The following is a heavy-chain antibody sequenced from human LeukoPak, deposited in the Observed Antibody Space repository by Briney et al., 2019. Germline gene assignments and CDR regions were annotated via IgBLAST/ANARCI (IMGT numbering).Heavy chain of an antibody. V-gene: IGHV1-18*01. Sequence: ASVKLSCNASGYTFTSYDISWLRQAPAQGLELMGWISAYNGNTNYAQKLQGRVTMTTYTSTSKDYMELRSLRSDDTAVYYCARDLYDYGGNARYWGQGTLVTVSS. CDR3: ARDLYDYGGNARY. J-gene: IGHJ4*02. CDR2: ISAYNGNT. CDR1: GYTFTSYD. D-gene: IGHD4-23*01.